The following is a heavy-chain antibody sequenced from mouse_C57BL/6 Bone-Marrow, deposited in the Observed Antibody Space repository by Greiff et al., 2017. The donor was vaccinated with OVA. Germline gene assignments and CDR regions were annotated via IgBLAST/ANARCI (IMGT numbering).Heavy chain of an antibody. CDR2: IDPSDSYT. Sequence: VKLQQPGAELVMPGASVKLSCKASGYTFTSYWMHWVKQRPGQGLEWIGEIDPSDSYTNYNQKFKGKSTLTVDKSSSTAYMQLSSLTSEDSAVYYCARRGLYYDYGYAMDYWGQGTSVTVSS. J-gene: IGHJ4*01. CDR3: ARRGLYYDYGYAMDY. D-gene: IGHD2-4*01. CDR1: GYTFTSYW. V-gene: IGHV1-69*01.